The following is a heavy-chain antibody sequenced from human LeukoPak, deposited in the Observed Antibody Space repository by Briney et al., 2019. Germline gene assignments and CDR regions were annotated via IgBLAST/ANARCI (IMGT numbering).Heavy chain of an antibody. CDR2: ISGSGGST. Sequence: PGGSLRLSCAASGFTFSSYGMSWVRQAPGKGLEWVSGISGSGGSTYHADSVKGRFTISRDNSKNTLYLQMNSLRAEDTAVYYCARTYSSGWYEGPLDYWGQGTLVTVSS. CDR1: GFTFSSYG. D-gene: IGHD6-19*01. CDR3: ARTYSSGWYEGPLDY. V-gene: IGHV3-23*01. J-gene: IGHJ4*02.